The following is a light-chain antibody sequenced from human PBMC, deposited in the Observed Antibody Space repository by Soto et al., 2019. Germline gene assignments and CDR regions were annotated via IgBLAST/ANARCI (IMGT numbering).Light chain of an antibody. J-gene: IGLJ2*01. CDR3: QAWDTSTDHLV. Sequence: SYELTQAPSVSVAPGQTATINCGGNNIGGKSVHWYQQKPGQAPVLVISDDSDRPSGIPERFSGSNSGNTATLTITRVEAGDEADFYCQAWDTSTDHLVFGGGTKLTVL. CDR2: DDS. V-gene: IGLV3-21*02. CDR1: NIGGKS.